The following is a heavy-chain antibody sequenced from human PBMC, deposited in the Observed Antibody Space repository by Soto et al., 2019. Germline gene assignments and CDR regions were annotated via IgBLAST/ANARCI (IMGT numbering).Heavy chain of an antibody. CDR1: GFTFSTYG. V-gene: IGHV3-30*18. CDR3: AKDKGFKAVAGILSYGMDV. Sequence: GGSLRLSCAASGFTFSTYGMQWVRQAPGKGLEWVAVISYDGSNKYYADSVKGRFTISRDNSKNTLYLQMNSLRAEDTAVYYCAKDKGFKAVAGILSYGMDVWGQGTTVTVSS. CDR2: ISYDGSNK. D-gene: IGHD6-19*01. J-gene: IGHJ6*02.